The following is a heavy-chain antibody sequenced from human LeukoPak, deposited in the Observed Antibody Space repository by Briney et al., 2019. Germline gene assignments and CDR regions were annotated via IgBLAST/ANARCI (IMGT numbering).Heavy chain of an antibody. Sequence: GGSLRLSCAASGFIFHDLGMTWVRHVPGKALEWVAGINWNGASTVYADSVRGRFTISRDNAKNSLYLQMNSLRAEDTALYFCARAVCPTIKFCDSSYFMDVWGKGTTVNV. D-gene: IGHD6-6*01. J-gene: IGHJ6*03. CDR3: ARAVCPTIKFCDSSYFMDV. CDR2: INWNGAST. CDR1: GFIFHDLG. V-gene: IGHV3-20*04.